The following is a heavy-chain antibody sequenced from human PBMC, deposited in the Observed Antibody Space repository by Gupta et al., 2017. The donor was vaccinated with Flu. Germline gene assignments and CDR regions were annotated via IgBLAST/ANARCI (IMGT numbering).Heavy chain of an antibody. J-gene: IGHJ6*02. CDR3: ARELVTRLPGIAGSTPYYYYSMDV. CDR2: INPNSGGT. V-gene: IGHV1-2*02. CDR1: GYTFTGYY. Sequence: QVQLVQSGAEVKKPGASVKVSCKASGYTFTGYYMHWVRQAPGQGLEWMGWINPNSGGTNYAQKFQGRVTMTRDTSINTAYMELISLRSDDTAVYYCARELVTRLPGIAGSTPYYYYSMDVWGQGTTVTVSS. D-gene: IGHD1-26*01.